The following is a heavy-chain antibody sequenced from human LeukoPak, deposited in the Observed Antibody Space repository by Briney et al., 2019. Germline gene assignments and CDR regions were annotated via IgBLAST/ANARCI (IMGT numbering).Heavy chain of an antibody. V-gene: IGHV5-10-1*01. CDR3: ARKGANRPAFDI. J-gene: IGHJ3*02. CDR2: IEPSDDYP. Sequence: GESLKISCKGSGFRFTSYWINWVRQMPGEGLEWMGRIEPSDDYPNYSPSFQGHVTISADRSISTAYLQWNSLKASDTAMYYCARKGANRPAFDIWGQGTMVTVSS. CDR1: GFRFTSYW. D-gene: IGHD4/OR15-4a*01.